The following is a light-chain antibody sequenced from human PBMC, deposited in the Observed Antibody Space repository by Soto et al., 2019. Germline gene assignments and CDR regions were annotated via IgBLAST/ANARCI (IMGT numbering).Light chain of an antibody. Sequence: DSQISQYPSSLSASLGYRVTITCQASQDISNYLNWYQHKPGKAPKILIYDASTLETGVPSRFSGSGSGTDFTFTISSLQTEDIATYYCLQFHNLPTFGGGTKVDIK. J-gene: IGKJ4*01. CDR2: DAS. V-gene: IGKV1-33*01. CDR3: LQFHNLPT. CDR1: QDISNY.